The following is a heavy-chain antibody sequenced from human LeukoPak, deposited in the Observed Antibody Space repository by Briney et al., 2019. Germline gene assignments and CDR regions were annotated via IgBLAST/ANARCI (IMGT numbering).Heavy chain of an antibody. J-gene: IGHJ4*02. CDR2: MNPNSGNT. CDR1: GYTFTSYD. V-gene: IGHV1-8*02. D-gene: IGHD6-13*01. CDR3: ATDLLGGAAAGT. Sequence: ASVKVSCKASGYTFTSYDINWVRQATGQGLEWMGWMNPNSGNTGYAQKFQGRVTMTEDTSTDTAYMELSSLRSEDTAVYYCATDLLGGAAAGTWGQGTLVTVSS.